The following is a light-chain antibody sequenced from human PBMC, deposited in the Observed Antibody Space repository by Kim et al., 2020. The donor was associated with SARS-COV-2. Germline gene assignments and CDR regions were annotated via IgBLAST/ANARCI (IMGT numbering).Light chain of an antibody. Sequence: LTQPASVSGSPGQSITISCTGTSSDVGSYNLVSWYQQHPGKAPKLMIYEGTQRPSGVSNRYSGSRSGNTASLTISGLQAEDEAEYYCCSYAGSSTLVVFGGGTQLTVL. V-gene: IGLV2-23*01. J-gene: IGLJ2*01. CDR1: SSDVGSYNL. CDR3: CSYAGSSTLVV. CDR2: EGT.